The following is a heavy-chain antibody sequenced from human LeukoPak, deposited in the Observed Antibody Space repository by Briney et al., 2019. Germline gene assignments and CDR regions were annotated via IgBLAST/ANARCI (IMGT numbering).Heavy chain of an antibody. Sequence: PSETLSLTCAVYGESFSGYYWSWIRQPPGKGLEWIGEINHSGSTNYNPSLKSRVTISVDTSKNQFSLKLSSMTAADTAVYYCASSYGDFVDYWGQGTLVTVSS. CDR3: ASSYGDFVDY. J-gene: IGHJ4*02. V-gene: IGHV4-34*01. D-gene: IGHD4-17*01. CDR2: INHSGST. CDR1: GESFSGYY.